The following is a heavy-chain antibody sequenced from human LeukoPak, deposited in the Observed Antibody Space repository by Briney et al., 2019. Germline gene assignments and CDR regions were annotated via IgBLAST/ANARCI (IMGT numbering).Heavy chain of an antibody. V-gene: IGHV1-3*01. J-gene: IGHJ4*02. CDR1: GYTFITYV. CDR2: LNAGSGLT. CDR3: ATSRNSARGIDY. D-gene: IGHD2-15*01. Sequence: GASVKVSCKASGYTFITYVMHWVRQAPGQRLEWMGWLNAGSGLTKYSQKFQGTVTITRDTSASTAYMELSSLRSEDTAVYYCATSRNSARGIDYWGQGTLVTVSS.